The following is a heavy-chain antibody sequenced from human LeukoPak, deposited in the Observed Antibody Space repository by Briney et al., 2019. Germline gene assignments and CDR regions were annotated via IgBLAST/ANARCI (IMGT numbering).Heavy chain of an antibody. CDR1: GFTFSSYG. Sequence: GGSLRLPCAASGFTFSSYGMHWVRQAPGKGLEWVAVISYDGSNKYYADSVKGRFTISRDNSKNTLYLQMNSLRAEDTAVYYCARATHVTFGGVIAYYYYMDVWGKGTTVTVSS. CDR2: ISYDGSNK. D-gene: IGHD3-16*02. J-gene: IGHJ6*03. V-gene: IGHV3-30*03. CDR3: ARATHVTFGGVIAYYYYMDV.